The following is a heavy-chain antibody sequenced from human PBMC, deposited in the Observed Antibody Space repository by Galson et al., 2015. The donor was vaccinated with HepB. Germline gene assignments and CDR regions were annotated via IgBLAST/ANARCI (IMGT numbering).Heavy chain of an antibody. Sequence: SVKVSCKVSGYTLTELSMHWVRQAPGKGLEWMGGFDPEDGETIYAQKFQGRVTMTEDTSTDTAYMELSSLRSEDTAVYYCATPKLYVRGGGNWFDPWGQGTLVTVSS. CDR3: ATPKLYVRGGGNWFDP. CDR2: FDPEDGET. CDR1: GYTLTELS. V-gene: IGHV1-24*01. D-gene: IGHD3-10*02. J-gene: IGHJ5*02.